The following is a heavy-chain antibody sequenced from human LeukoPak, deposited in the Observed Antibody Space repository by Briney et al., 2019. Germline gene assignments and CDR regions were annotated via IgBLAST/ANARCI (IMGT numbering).Heavy chain of an antibody. D-gene: IGHD3-3*01. CDR1: GYTFTDYY. CDR2: INPNSGGT. J-gene: IGHJ4*02. Sequence: ASVKVSCKASGYTFTDYYMHWVRQAPGQGLEWMGWINPNSGGTNYAQKFQGRVTMTRDTSIRTAYMELSRLRSDDTAVYHCARLMAPVGKRSTPFGYWGQGTLVTVSS. CDR3: ARLMAPVGKRSTPFGY. V-gene: IGHV1-2*02.